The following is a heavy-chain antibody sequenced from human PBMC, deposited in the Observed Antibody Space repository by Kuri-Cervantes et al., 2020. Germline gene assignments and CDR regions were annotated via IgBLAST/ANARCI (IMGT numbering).Heavy chain of an antibody. CDR2: ISYDGGNK. J-gene: IGHJ4*02. V-gene: IGHV3-30*03. D-gene: IGHD6-6*01. Sequence: GGSLRLSCAASGFTFSSYGMHWVRQAPGKGLEWVAVISYDGGNKYYADSVKGRFTISRDNSKNTLYLQMNSLRAEDTAVYYCARGPLAARYFDYWGQGTLVTVSS. CDR3: ARGPLAARYFDY. CDR1: GFTFSSYG.